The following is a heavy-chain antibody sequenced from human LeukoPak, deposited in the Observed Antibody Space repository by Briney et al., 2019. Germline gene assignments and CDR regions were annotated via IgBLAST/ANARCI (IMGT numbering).Heavy chain of an antibody. CDR2: IRSKAYGGTT. Sequence: PGRSLRLSCTASGFTFGDYAMSWVRQAPGKGLERVGFIRSKAYGGTTEYAASVKGRFTISRDDSKSIAYLRMNSLKTEDTAVYYCTGGYSYGLKIDAFDIWGQGTMVTVSS. V-gene: IGHV3-49*04. D-gene: IGHD5-18*01. CDR3: TGGYSYGLKIDAFDI. CDR1: GFTFGDYA. J-gene: IGHJ3*02.